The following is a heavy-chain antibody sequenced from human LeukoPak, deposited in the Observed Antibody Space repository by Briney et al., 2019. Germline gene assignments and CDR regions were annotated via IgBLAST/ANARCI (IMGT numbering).Heavy chain of an antibody. CDR1: GFTVSSNY. J-gene: IGHJ1*01. CDR2: IYSGGST. V-gene: IGHV3-53*05. Sequence: GGSLRLSCAASGFTVSSNYMSWVRQAPGKGLEWVSVIYSGGSTYYADSVKGRFTISRDNSKNTLYLQMNSLRLEDTAVYYCARAGGITAAGFPGESLQHWGQGTLVTVSS. CDR3: ARAGGITAAGFPGESLQH. D-gene: IGHD6-13*01.